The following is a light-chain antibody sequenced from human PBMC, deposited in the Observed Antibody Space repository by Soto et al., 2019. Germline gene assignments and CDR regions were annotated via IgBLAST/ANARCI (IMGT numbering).Light chain of an antibody. CDR2: GTS. V-gene: IGKV3-20*01. CDR3: QQYGNSPIT. CDR1: QSVRSNF. J-gene: IGKJ5*01. Sequence: EIVLTQSPGTLSLSPVERAXLXXXXSQSVRSNFLAWYQQKPGQAPRLLIYGTSSRATGIPDRFSGSGSGTDFTLTISRLEPEDFAVYYCQQYGNSPITFGQGTRLEIK.